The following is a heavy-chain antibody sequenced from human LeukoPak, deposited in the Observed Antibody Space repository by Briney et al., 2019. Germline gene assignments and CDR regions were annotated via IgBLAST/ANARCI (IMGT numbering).Heavy chain of an antibody. CDR1: GGSISSSTYC. Sequence: LETPSLTCTVSGGSISSSTYCWGWIRQPPGKGLEWIGSICYSGSTFYNPSLKSRVTLSVDTSKNQFSLKLSSVTAADTAVYYCARSENYIPEDCFDPWGQGTLVTVSS. D-gene: IGHD5-24*01. CDR3: ARSENYIPEDCFDP. CDR2: ICYSGST. J-gene: IGHJ5*02. V-gene: IGHV4-39*01.